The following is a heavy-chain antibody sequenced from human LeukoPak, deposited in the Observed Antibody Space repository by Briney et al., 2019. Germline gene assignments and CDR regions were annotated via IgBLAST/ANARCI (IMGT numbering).Heavy chain of an antibody. CDR3: ARSQDMTMAIDY. V-gene: IGHV3-23*01. D-gene: IGHD2-15*01. Sequence: GGSLRLSCAASGFTFSSYGMSWVRQAPGKGLEWVSAISGSGGSTYYADSVKGRFTISRDNSKNTLYLQMNSLKADDTAMFYCARSQDMTMAIDYWGQGSLVTV. CDR1: GFTFSSYG. J-gene: IGHJ4*02. CDR2: ISGSGGST.